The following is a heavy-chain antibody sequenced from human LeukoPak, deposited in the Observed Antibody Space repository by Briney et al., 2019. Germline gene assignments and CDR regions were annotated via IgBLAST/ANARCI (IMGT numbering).Heavy chain of an antibody. J-gene: IGHJ4*02. CDR2: INPNSGGT. CDR1: GYTFTGYY. CDR3: ASSGGDIVVVPAVLYD. D-gene: IGHD2-2*01. V-gene: IGHV1-2*02. Sequence: GASVKVSCKASGYTFTGYYMHWVRQAPGQGLEWMGWINPNSGGTNYAQTFQGRVTMTRDTSIRTDYMELSRLRSDDTAVYYCASSGGDIVVVPAVLYDWGQGTLVTVSS.